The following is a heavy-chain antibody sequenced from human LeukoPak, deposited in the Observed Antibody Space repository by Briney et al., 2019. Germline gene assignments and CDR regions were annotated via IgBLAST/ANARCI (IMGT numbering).Heavy chain of an antibody. CDR3: LKGSQGPIWQQLVPDH. CDR2: ISTDGRNT. CDR1: GFALSTYA. D-gene: IGHD6-13*01. V-gene: IGHV3-64D*06. J-gene: IGHJ4*02. Sequence: GGSLRLSCLATGFALSTYAMHWVRQAPGKGLEHVSTISTDGRNTYYADSVKGRFTISRDTSKNTLYLQMSSLRGDDTAVYYCLKGSQGPIWQQLVPDHWGQGTQVTVSS.